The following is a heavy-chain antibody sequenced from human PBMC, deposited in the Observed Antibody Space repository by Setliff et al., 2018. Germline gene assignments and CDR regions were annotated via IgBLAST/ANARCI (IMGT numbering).Heavy chain of an antibody. CDR1: GASISSGSYY. V-gene: IGHV4-61*09. J-gene: IGHJ6*03. D-gene: IGHD3-10*01. CDR2: IHSSGSA. Sequence: TSETLSLTCTVSGASISSGSYYWSWIRQPAGKGLEWIGHIHSSGSANYNSSLESRLTMSLDPSKKQFSLKLRSVTAADTAVYYCARDWEITVVREVTQYYYYMDIWGKGNAVTVS. CDR3: ARDWEITVVREVTQYYYYMDI.